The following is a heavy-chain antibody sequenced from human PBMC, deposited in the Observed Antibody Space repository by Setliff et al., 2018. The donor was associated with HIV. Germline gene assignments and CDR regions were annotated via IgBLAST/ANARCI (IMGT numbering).Heavy chain of an antibody. D-gene: IGHD6-13*01. CDR1: GFTVSSNY. CDR2: IYSGGST. V-gene: IGHV3-53*01. J-gene: IGHJ4*02. CDR3: AKDHATSSWFTALLDY. Sequence: GGSLRLSCAASGFTVSSNYMSWVRQAPGKGLEWVSVIYSGGSTYYADSVKGRFTISRDNSKNTLYLQMNSLRAEDTVVYYCAKDHATSSWFTALLDYWGQGALVTVSS.